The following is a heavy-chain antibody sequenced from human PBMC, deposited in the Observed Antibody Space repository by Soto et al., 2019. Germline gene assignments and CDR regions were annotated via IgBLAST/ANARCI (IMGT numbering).Heavy chain of an antibody. Sequence: GGSLRLSCAASGFTFSDYYMSWILQAPGKGLEWVSYISSSSSYTNYADSVKGRFTISRDNAKNSLYLQMNSLRAEDTAVYYCARGAGSGDFVGYYGMDVWGQGTTVTVSS. CDR2: ISSSSSYT. D-gene: IGHD3-10*01. V-gene: IGHV3-11*06. CDR1: GFTFSDYY. CDR3: ARGAGSGDFVGYYGMDV. J-gene: IGHJ6*02.